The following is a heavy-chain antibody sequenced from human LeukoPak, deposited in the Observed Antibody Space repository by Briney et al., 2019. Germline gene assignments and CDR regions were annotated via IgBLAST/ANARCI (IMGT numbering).Heavy chain of an antibody. J-gene: IGHJ4*02. Sequence: GGSLRFSCAASGFTFSGCAMSWVRQAPGKGLEWVSAISGSGGSTYDADSVKGRFTISRDNSKNTLYLQMNSLRAEDTAVYYCAKVLVLKNYFDYWGQGTLVTVSS. V-gene: IGHV3-23*01. CDR3: AKVLVLKNYFDY. CDR2: ISGSGGST. CDR1: GFTFSGCA. D-gene: IGHD2-8*02.